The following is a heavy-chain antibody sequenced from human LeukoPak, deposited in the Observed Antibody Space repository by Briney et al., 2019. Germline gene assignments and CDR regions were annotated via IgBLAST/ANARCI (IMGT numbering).Heavy chain of an antibody. CDR3: ARDPVVAATGHYYYYMDV. CDR1: GFTFTSYS. D-gene: IGHD2-15*01. CDR2: ISSSSSTI. Sequence: GGSLRLSCAASGFTFTSYSMNWVRQAPGKGLEWVSYISSSSSTIYYADSVKGRFTISRDNAKDSLYLQMNSLRAEDTAVYYCARDPVVAATGHYYYYMDVWGKGTTVTVSS. J-gene: IGHJ6*03. V-gene: IGHV3-48*01.